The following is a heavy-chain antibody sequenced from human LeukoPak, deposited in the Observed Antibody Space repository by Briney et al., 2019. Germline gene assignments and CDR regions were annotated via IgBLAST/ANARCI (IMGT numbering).Heavy chain of an antibody. CDR2: ISGSGGST. J-gene: IGHJ6*03. V-gene: IGHV3-23*01. D-gene: IGHD5-12*01. Sequence: RGSLRLSCAASGFTFSSYAMSWVRQAPGKGLEWVSAISGSGGSTYYADSVKGRFTISRDNSKNTLYLQMNSLRAEDTAVYYCAKAYSGYDFLYYYYYYMDVWGKGTTVTVSS. CDR1: GFTFSSYA. CDR3: AKAYSGYDFLYYYYYYMDV.